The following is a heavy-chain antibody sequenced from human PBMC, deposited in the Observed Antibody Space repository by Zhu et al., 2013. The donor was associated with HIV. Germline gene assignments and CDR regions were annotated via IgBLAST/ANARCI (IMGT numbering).Heavy chain of an antibody. CDR3: ARTPFYREGNSGRSLIRTRWFDP. V-gene: IGHV4-38-2*02. CDR2: VYQSGTT. J-gene: IGHJ5*02. Sequence: QVQLQESGPGLVKPSETLSLTCTVSGGSISGSYWGWIRQSPGKGLEWIGSVYQSGTTYYSPSLKSRVTMSMDTSKNHFSLNLTSVTAADTAVYFCARTPFYREGNSGRSLIRTRWFDPWGQGTLVTVSS. CDR1: GGSISGSY. D-gene: IGHD1-1*01.